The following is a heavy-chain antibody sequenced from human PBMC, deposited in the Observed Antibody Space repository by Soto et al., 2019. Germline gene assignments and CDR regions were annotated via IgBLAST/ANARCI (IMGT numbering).Heavy chain of an antibody. J-gene: IGHJ4*02. CDR3: ARRSSGRLTTAWAPLDW. CDR1: GFTFTTYW. D-gene: IGHD2-15*01. Sequence: EAQLVESGGGLVQPGESLRLSCAASGFTFTTYWMTWVRQAPGKGLEWVANIKQDGSEKFYVGSVRGRFTISRDNAKNSMYLQMNSLRAEDTAVYYCARRSSGRLTTAWAPLDWWGQGTLVTVSS. V-gene: IGHV3-7*03. CDR2: IKQDGSEK.